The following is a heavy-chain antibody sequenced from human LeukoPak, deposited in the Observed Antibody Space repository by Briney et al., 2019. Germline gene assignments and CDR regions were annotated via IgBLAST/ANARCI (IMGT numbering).Heavy chain of an antibody. J-gene: IGHJ5*02. D-gene: IGHD4-23*01. CDR2: ISAYNGNT. Sequence: GASVKVSCKASGYTFTSYGISWVRQAPGQGLEWMGWISAYNGNTNYAQKLQGRVTMTTDTSTSTAYMELRSLRSDDTAVYYCARGSFSTYGGGNSWFDPWGQGTLVTVSS. V-gene: IGHV1-18*01. CDR3: ARGSFSTYGGGNSWFDP. CDR1: GYTFTSYG.